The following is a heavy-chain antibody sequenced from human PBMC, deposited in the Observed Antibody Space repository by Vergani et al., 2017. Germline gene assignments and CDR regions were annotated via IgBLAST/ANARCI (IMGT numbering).Heavy chain of an antibody. CDR2: MDYSGST. Sequence: QVQLQESGPGLVKPSETLSLTCTVSGDSVISTDYHWGWIRQPPGKGLEWIGSMDYSGSTSYNPSLESRISISFETPKNQFSLRLTSVTAADTAVYYCASKRRACLAAYCHSYDFWGPGTLVGVSS. V-gene: IGHV4-39*01. D-gene: IGHD2-15*01. CDR1: GDSVISTDYH. J-gene: IGHJ4*02. CDR3: ASKRRACLAAYCHSYDF.